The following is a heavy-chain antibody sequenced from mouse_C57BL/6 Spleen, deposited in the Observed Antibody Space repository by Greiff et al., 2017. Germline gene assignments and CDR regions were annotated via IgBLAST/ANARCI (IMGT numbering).Heavy chain of an antibody. CDR3: ARALRYGWYFDV. J-gene: IGHJ1*03. D-gene: IGHD1-1*01. CDR2: INPNNCGT. V-gene: IGHV1-18*01. Sequence: VQLQQSGPELVKPGASVKIPCKASGYTFTDYNMDWVKQSHGKSLEWIGDINPNNCGTIYNQKFKGKATLTVDKSSSTAYMELRSLTSEDTAVYYCARALRYGWYFDVWGTGTTVTVSS. CDR1: GYTFTDYN.